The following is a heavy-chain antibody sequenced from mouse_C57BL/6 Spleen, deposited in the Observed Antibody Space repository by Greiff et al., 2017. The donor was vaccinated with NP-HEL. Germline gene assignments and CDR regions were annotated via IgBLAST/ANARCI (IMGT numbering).Heavy chain of an antibody. D-gene: IGHD4-1*02. V-gene: IGHV1-50*01. CDR3: ARRSTGTIAY. CDR1: GYTFTSYW. Sequence: QVQLQQPGAELVKPGASVKLSCKASGYTFTSYWMQWVKQRPGQGLEWIGEIDPSDSYTNYHQKFKGKATLTVDTSSSTAYMQLSSLTAEDSAVYYCARRSTGTIAYWGQGTLVTVSA. CDR2: IDPSDSYT. J-gene: IGHJ3*01.